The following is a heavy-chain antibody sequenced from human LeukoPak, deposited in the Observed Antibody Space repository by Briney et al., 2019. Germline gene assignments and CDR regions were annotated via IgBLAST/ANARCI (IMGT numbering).Heavy chain of an antibody. CDR3: AKGLTRAEAGWIDY. CDR2: ISYDGSNK. J-gene: IGHJ4*02. V-gene: IGHV3-30*18. D-gene: IGHD6-19*01. CDR1: GFAFRRYG. Sequence: GGSLRLSCTASGFAFRRYGMHCVRQAPDKGLEWVAVISYDGSNKYYADSVKGRFTISRDNSKNTLYLQMNSLRAEDTAVYYCAKGLTRAEAGWIDYWGQGILVTVSS.